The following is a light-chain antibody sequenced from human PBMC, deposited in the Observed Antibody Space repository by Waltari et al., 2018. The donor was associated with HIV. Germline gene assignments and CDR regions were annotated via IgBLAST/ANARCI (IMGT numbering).Light chain of an antibody. V-gene: IGKV3-20*01. CDR2: GAS. CDR1: QSVSSSY. Sequence: ELVLTHSPGTLSLSPGERATLSCRASQSVSSSYLAWYQQKPGQPPRLLIHGASSRATGIPDRFSGSGSATDVTLTISRLEPEDFAVYYCQQYDDSAQYTFGQGTRLEIK. CDR3: QQYDDSAQYT. J-gene: IGKJ2*01.